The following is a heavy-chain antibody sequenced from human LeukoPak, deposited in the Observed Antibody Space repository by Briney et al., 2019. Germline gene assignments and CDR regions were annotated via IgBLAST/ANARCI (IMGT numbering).Heavy chain of an antibody. J-gene: IGHJ3*02. D-gene: IGHD2-15*01. CDR2: INPSGGST. V-gene: IGHV1-46*03. CDR1: GYTFTSYY. CDR3: TTFDCSGGSCPNALDI. Sequence: ASVKVSCKASGYTFTSYYMHWVRQAPGQGLEWMGIINPSGGSTSYAQKFQGRVTMTRDTSTSTVYMELSSLRSEDTAVYYCTTFDCSGGSCPNALDIWGQGTMVTVSS.